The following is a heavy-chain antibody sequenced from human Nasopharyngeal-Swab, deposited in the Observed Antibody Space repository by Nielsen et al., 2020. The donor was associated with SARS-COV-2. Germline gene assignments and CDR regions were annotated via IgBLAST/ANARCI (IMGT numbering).Heavy chain of an antibody. CDR2: SHYSGSN. CDR1: GASISSYY. V-gene: IGHV4-59*08. J-gene: IGHJ4*02. Sequence: SETLSLTCTVSGASISSYYWSWIRQPPGKGLEWVAYSHYSGSNNYNPSLKSRVTMSVDTSKRQFSLMLTSVTAADTAVYYCARGFDYWGQGTLVTVSS. CDR3: ARGFDY.